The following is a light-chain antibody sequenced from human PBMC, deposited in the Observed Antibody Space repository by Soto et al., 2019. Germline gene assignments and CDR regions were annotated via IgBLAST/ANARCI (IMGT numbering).Light chain of an antibody. CDR1: SSNIGAGYD. CDR3: QSYDSRLSGSV. Sequence: QSVLPQPPSVSGAPGPRVTISCTGSSSNIGAGYDVHWYQQLPGTAPKLLIYGNSNRPSGVPDRFSGSKSGTSASLAITGLQAEYEADYCCQSYDSRLSGSVFVGGTKLTVL. J-gene: IGLJ2*01. CDR2: GNS. V-gene: IGLV1-40*01.